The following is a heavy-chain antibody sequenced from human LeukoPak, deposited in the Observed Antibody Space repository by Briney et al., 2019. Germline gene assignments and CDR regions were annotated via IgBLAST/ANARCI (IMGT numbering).Heavy chain of an antibody. Sequence: SETLSLTCTVSGGSISSSSYYWGWIRQPPGKGLEWIGSIYYSGSTYYNPSLKSRVTISVDTSKNQFSLKLSSVTAADTAVYYCARRDGSGNYYKGVDYWGQGTLVTVSS. CDR2: IYYSGST. J-gene: IGHJ4*02. V-gene: IGHV4-39*01. CDR3: ARRDGSGNYYKGVDY. CDR1: GGSISSSSYY. D-gene: IGHD3-10*01.